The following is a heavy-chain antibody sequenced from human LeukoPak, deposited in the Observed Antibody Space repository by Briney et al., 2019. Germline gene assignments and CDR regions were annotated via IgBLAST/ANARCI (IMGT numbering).Heavy chain of an antibody. Sequence: GGSLRLSCAASGINFRSSGMHWVRQAPGKGREWVTFIQNDGTDKSYAASVQGRFTISRDNSKNTVYLHMNSLRADDTALYYCAREGGRAAPGRFDYWGQGTLVTVSS. CDR1: GINFRSSG. CDR2: IQNDGTDK. V-gene: IGHV3-30*02. D-gene: IGHD6-13*01. CDR3: AREGGRAAPGRFDY. J-gene: IGHJ4*02.